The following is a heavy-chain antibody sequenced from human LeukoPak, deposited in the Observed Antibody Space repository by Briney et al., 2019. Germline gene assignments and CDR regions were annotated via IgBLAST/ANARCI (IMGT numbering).Heavy chain of an antibody. D-gene: IGHD5-18*01. CDR3: AKDINSYGYDY. CDR2: ISYDGSKK. V-gene: IGHV3-30*18. J-gene: IGHJ4*02. Sequence: GGSLRLSCAASGFTFSTYGMHWVRQAPGKGLKWVAGISYDGSKKYYADSVKGRFTISRDNSKNTLWLQMNSLSAEDTAVYYCAKDINSYGYDYWGQGTLVTVSS. CDR1: GFTFSTYG.